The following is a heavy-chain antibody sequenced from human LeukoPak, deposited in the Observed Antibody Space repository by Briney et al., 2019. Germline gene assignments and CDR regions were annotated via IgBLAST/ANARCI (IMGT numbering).Heavy chain of an antibody. Sequence: ASVKVSCKASGGTFSSYSIIWVRQAPGQGLEWMGGIIPIFGTANYAQKFQGRVTITADESTSTAYMELSSLRSEDTAVYYCARGAMGYYYYYMDVWGKGTTVTISS. D-gene: IGHD2-2*01. CDR2: IIPIFGTA. V-gene: IGHV1-69*13. J-gene: IGHJ6*03. CDR3: ARGAMGYYYYYMDV. CDR1: GGTFSSYS.